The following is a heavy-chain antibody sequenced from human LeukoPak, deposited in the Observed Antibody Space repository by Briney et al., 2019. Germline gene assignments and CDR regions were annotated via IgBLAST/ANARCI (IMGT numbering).Heavy chain of an antibody. D-gene: IGHD6-19*01. J-gene: IGHJ6*02. V-gene: IGHV4-59*08. CDR3: ARRPHTGYSGDWGPHDYYYGMNV. CDR1: GDSVSSYY. CDR2: IYNSGST. Sequence: SETLSLTCTVSGDSVSSYYWSWIRQPPGKGLEWIGYIYNSGSTNYNPSLKSRVTISVDTSKNQFSLKLSPVTAADTAVYYCARRPHTGYSGDWGPHDYYYGMNVWGQGTTVTVSS.